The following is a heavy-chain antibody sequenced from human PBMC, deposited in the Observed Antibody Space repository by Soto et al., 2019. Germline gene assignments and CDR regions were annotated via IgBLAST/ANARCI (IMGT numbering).Heavy chain of an antibody. CDR2: IYYSGST. CDR3: ARHPSDFWFDP. CDR1: GGSISISSYY. D-gene: IGHD2-21*02. Sequence: SETLSLTCTVSGGSISISSYYWCWILQPPGKGLEWIGSIYYSGSTYYNPSLKSRVTVSVDTSKSQFSLKLSSVTAADTAVYYCARHPSDFWFDPWGQGTLVTVSS. J-gene: IGHJ5*02. V-gene: IGHV4-39*01.